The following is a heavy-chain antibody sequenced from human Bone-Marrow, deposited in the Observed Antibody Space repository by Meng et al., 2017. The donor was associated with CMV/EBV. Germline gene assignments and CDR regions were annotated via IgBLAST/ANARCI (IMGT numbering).Heavy chain of an antibody. CDR3: AKDLSSPWEIVVVPAAIDY. J-gene: IGHJ4*02. Sequence: GGSLRLSCAASGFTFSSYSMNWVRKAPGKGLEWVSSISSSSSYIYYADSVKGRFTISRDNAKNSLYLQMNSLRAEDTAVYYCAKDLSSPWEIVVVPAAIDYWGQGTLVTVSS. CDR1: GFTFSSYS. V-gene: IGHV3-21*04. D-gene: IGHD2-2*01. CDR2: ISSSSSYI.